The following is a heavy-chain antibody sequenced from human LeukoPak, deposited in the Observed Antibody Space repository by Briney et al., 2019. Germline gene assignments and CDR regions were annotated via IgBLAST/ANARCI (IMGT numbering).Heavy chain of an antibody. V-gene: IGHV4-39*01. CDR2: IYYSGST. Sequence: SETLSLTCTVSGGSISSSSYYWGWIRQPPGKGLEWIGSIYYSGSTYYNPSLKSRVTISVDTSKNQFSLKLSSVTAADTAVYYCARGHYYDSSGYSFDYWGQGTLVTVSS. J-gene: IGHJ4*02. D-gene: IGHD3-22*01. CDR1: GGSISSSSYY. CDR3: ARGHYYDSSGYSFDY.